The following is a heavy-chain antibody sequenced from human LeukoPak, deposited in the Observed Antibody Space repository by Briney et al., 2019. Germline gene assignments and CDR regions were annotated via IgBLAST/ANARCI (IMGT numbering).Heavy chain of an antibody. Sequence: PGGSLRLSCAASGFIFSSYSMNWVRQAPGKWLEWVSSISSSSIYIYYADSVKGRFTISRDNAKNSLYMQMNSLRAEDTAVYYCARDGSRGNLVTAPDYWGQGTLVTVSS. J-gene: IGHJ4*02. CDR2: ISSSSIYI. V-gene: IGHV3-21*01. CDR1: GFIFSSYS. D-gene: IGHD2-21*02. CDR3: ARDGSRGNLVTAPDY.